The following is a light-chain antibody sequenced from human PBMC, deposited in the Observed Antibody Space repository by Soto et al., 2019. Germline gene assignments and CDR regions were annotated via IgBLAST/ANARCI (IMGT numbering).Light chain of an antibody. CDR2: KAS. V-gene: IGKV1-5*03. CDR3: QQYNSYWT. CDR1: QSISSW. Sequence: DIHMTQSPSTLSASVGYRVTITCRASQSISSWLAWYQQQPGKAPKVLIYKASSLESGVPSTLSGGGSGTEFTLTISSLHPDDFPTYYCQQYNSYWTFGQGTKVDIK. J-gene: IGKJ1*01.